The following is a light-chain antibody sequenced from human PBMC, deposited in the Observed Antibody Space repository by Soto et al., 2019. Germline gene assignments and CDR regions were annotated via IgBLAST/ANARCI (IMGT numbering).Light chain of an antibody. V-gene: IGLV2-8*01. CDR3: SSHGGANNFYD. Sequence: QSALTEPACVSGYPGQSVTIPRTGTSSDIGAYDYVSWYQQHPGKVPKLMIYEVSKRPSGVPDRFSASKSGSAAALSVSGLQAEDEADYYCSSHGGANNFYDVGTGTKVTVL. CDR2: EVS. J-gene: IGLJ1*01. CDR1: SSDIGAYDY.